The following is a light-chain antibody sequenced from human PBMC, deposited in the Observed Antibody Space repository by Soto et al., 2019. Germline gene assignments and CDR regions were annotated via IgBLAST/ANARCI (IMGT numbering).Light chain of an antibody. CDR1: QTISSW. Sequence: DIQMTQSPSTLSGSVGDRFTITCMASQTISSWLAWYQQKPGKAPKRLIYAAYSLQSGVTSRFSGSGSGTEFTLTISSLQPEDFATYYCLPHNSYPFTFGPGTQVDIK. V-gene: IGKV1-17*01. J-gene: IGKJ3*01. CDR2: AAY. CDR3: LPHNSYPFT.